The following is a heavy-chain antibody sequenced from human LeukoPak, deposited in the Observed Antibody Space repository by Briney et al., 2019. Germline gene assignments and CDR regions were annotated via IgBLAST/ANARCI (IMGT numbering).Heavy chain of an antibody. CDR1: GFSFSDYW. D-gene: IGHD3-10*01. Sequence: GALRLSCAASGFSFSDYWMSWVRQAPGKGLEWVANIKKDGSEKHYVDSVKGRFTISRDNAKNSVYLQMSSLRAEDTAVYYCARVCVVRGVSPFDIWGQGTMVTVSS. CDR3: ARVCVVRGVSPFDI. V-gene: IGHV3-7*01. J-gene: IGHJ3*02. CDR2: IKKDGSEK.